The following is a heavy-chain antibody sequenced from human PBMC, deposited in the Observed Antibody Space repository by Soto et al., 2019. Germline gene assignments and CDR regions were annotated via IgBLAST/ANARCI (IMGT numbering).Heavy chain of an antibody. Sequence: QVQLVQSGAEVKKPGSSVKVSCKASGGTFSSYAISWVRQAPGQGLEWMGGIIPIFGTANYAQKFQGRVTITADESTSTGDMELSSLRSEDTAVYYCARVRRFGAPSDYWGQGTLVTVSS. CDR3: ARVRRFGAPSDY. CDR1: GGTFSSYA. V-gene: IGHV1-69*12. J-gene: IGHJ4*02. CDR2: IIPIFGTA. D-gene: IGHD3-10*01.